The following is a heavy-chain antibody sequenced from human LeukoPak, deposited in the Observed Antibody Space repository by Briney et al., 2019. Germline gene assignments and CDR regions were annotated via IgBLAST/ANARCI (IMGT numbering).Heavy chain of an antibody. CDR1: GYTFTNYD. Sequence: ASVKVSCKASGYTFTNYDINWVRQATGQGLEWMGWMNPHSGYNGYAQKFQGRVTMTRNTSISTAYMELSSLTSDNTAVYFCAREFNSSGSGFDPWGQGTLVTVSS. D-gene: IGHD6-6*01. V-gene: IGHV1-8*01. CDR2: MNPHSGYN. CDR3: AREFNSSGSGFDP. J-gene: IGHJ5*02.